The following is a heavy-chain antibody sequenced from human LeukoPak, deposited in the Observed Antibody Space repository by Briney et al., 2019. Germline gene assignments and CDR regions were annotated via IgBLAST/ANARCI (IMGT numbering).Heavy chain of an antibody. CDR3: ARDQVDRIWYFDY. Sequence: GGSLRLSCAASGFTFSSYSMNWVRQAPGKGLEWVSSISSNSIYVFYADSMKGRFTVSRDNAKNSLSLQMNSLRAEDTAVYYCARDQVDRIWYFDYWGQGTLVTVSS. J-gene: IGHJ4*02. CDR1: GFTFSSYS. CDR2: ISSNSIYV. D-gene: IGHD1-14*01. V-gene: IGHV3-21*01.